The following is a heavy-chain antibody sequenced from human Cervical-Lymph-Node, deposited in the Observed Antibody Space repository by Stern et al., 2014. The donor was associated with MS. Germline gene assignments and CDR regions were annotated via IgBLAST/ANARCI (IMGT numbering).Heavy chain of an antibody. CDR1: GFTFRNYA. J-gene: IGHJ4*02. D-gene: IGHD3-16*01. Sequence: VQLVESGGGAVQPGKSLRISCAASGFTFRNYAMHWVRQAPGKGLEWVAVISHDGNEKYYADSLRGRFTISRYNSRNTLYLQMNSLGADDTAVYYCAREGEKASTTAFDSWGQGTLVTVS. V-gene: IGHV3-30*01. CDR3: AREGEKASTTAFDS. CDR2: ISHDGNEK.